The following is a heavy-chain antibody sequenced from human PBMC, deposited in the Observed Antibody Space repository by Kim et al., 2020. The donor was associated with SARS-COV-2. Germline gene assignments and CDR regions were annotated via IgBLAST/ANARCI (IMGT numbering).Heavy chain of an antibody. CDR3: ARWRGIRGVWDTSECYNSGVDA. CDR1: GFAFSRHA. D-gene: IGHD2-2*02. Sequence: GGSLRLSCKASGFAFSRHAMNWVRQAPGKGLEWVSAISGLTTNIYYAESVRGRFAISRDNGKNSVYLEMSDLRPEDTALYYCARWRGIRGVWDTSECYNSGVDAWGQGATVIVTS. V-gene: IGHV3-21*01. CDR2: ISGLTTNI. J-gene: IGHJ6*02.